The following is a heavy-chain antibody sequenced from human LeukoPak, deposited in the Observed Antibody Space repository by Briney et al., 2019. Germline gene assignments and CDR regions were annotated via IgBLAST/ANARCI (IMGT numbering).Heavy chain of an antibody. CDR3: ARVRSWERAFDI. V-gene: IGHV3-21*01. Sequence: PGGSLRLSCAGSGCTFSGYVMTWVRQAPGKGLECVSSITFSSSHIYYADSVKGRFTISRDNSKNTLYLQMNSLRAEDTAVYYCARVRSWERAFDIWGPGTMVTVSS. J-gene: IGHJ3*02. D-gene: IGHD2-15*01. CDR2: ITFSSSHI. CDR1: GCTFSGYV.